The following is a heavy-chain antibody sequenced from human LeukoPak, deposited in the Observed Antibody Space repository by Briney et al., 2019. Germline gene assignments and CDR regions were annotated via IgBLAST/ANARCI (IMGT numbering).Heavy chain of an antibody. CDR1: GFTFSSYG. CDR3: ARDPTARYFDWLLEYYFDY. CDR2: IWYDGSNK. V-gene: IGHV3-33*08. D-gene: IGHD3-9*01. J-gene: IGHJ4*02. Sequence: PGGSLRLSCAASGFTFSSYGMRWVRQAPGKGLEWVAVIWYDGSNKYYADSVKGRFTISRDNSKNTLYLQMNSLRAEDTAVYYCARDPTARYFDWLLEYYFDYWGQGTLVTVSS.